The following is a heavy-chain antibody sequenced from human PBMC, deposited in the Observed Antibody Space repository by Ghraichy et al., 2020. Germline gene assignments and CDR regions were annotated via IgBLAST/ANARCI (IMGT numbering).Heavy chain of an antibody. J-gene: IGHJ4*02. CDR1: GFTFSSYA. Sequence: GGSLRLSCAASGFTFSSYAMHWVRQAPGKGLEWVAVISYDGSNKYYADSVKGRFTISRDNSKNTLYLQMNSLRAVDTAVYYCARDRATWYSSGLPPYYFDYWSQGTLVTVPS. CDR3: ARDRATWYSSGLPPYYFDY. CDR2: ISYDGSNK. D-gene: IGHD6-19*01. V-gene: IGHV3-30*04.